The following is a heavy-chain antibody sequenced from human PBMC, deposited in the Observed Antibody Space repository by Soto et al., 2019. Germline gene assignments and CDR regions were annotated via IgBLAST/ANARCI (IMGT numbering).Heavy chain of an antibody. V-gene: IGHV3-21*01. Sequence: EVQLVESGGGLVKPGGSLRLSCAASGFTFSSYSMNWVRQAPGKGLEWVSSISSSSNYIYYADSVRGRFTISRDSAKNSLSLQMNSRRDEDTAVYYGGRGDWFDPWGQGTLVTVSS. CDR2: ISSSSNYI. CDR3: GRGDWFDP. J-gene: IGHJ5*02. CDR1: GFTFSSYS.